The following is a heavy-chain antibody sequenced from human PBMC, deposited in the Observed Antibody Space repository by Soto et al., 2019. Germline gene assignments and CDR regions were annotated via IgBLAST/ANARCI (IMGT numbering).Heavy chain of an antibody. CDR3: AKDTFRRFDY. V-gene: IGHV3-53*01. CDR1: GFNVSSTY. Sequence: GGSLRVSCTAAGFNVSSTYMSWVRQAPGKGLEWVSVIYNDGRTYYADSVTGRFTISRHDSKNTLYLQMNSLRAEDTAVYYCAKDTFRRFDYWGQGTLVTVSS. CDR2: IYNDGRT. J-gene: IGHJ4*02.